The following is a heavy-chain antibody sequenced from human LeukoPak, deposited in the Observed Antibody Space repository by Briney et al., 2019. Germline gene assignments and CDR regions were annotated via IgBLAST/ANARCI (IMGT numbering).Heavy chain of an antibody. J-gene: IGHJ3*02. Sequence: ASVKVSCKASGYTFTGYYMHWVRQAPGQGLEWMGRINPNSGGTNYAQKFQGRVTMTRDTSISTAYMELSRLRSEDTAVYYCARGGDYGGMERAFDIWGQGTMVTVSS. CDR2: INPNSGGT. CDR3: ARGGDYGGMERAFDI. D-gene: IGHD4-23*01. V-gene: IGHV1-2*06. CDR1: GYTFTGYY.